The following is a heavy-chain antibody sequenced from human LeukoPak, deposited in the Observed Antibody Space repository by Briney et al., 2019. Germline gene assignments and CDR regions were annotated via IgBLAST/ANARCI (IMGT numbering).Heavy chain of an antibody. J-gene: IGHJ4*02. CDR1: GFTFDDYA. CDR2: ISWNSGSI. D-gene: IGHD6-6*01. V-gene: IGHV3-9*03. Sequence: GGSLRLSCAASGFTFDDYAMHWVRQAPGKGLGWVSGISWNSGSIGYADSVKGRFTISRDNAKNSLYLQMDSLRAEDMALYYCAKGREQLALGGMVDYWGQGTLVTVSS. CDR3: AKGREQLALGGMVDY.